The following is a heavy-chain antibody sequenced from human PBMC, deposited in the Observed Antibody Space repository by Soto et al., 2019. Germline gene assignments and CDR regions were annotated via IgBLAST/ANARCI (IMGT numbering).Heavy chain of an antibody. J-gene: IGHJ4*02. CDR3: TRLVFGSGGY. CDR1: GFTFSGSA. CDR2: IRSKANSYAT. V-gene: IGHV3-73*01. Sequence: EVQLVESGGGLVQPGGSLKLSCAASGFTFSGSAMHWVRQASGKGLEWVGRIRSKANSYATAYAASVKGRFTISRDESKNTAYLQMNSLKTEDTAVYYCTRLVFGSGGYWGQGTLVTVSS. D-gene: IGHD6-25*01.